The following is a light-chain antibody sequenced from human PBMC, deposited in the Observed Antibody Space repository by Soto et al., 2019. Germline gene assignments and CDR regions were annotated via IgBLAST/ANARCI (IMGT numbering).Light chain of an antibody. CDR3: QQYYSTPRT. CDR1: QSVLYSSNNKTY. CDR2: WAS. J-gene: IGKJ1*01. Sequence: DIVMTPSPDSLAVSPGERPTINCKSSQSVLYSSNNKTYLAWYQQKPGQPPKLLIYWASTLESGVPARFSGSGSGTDFTLTISSLQAEDGVVYYCQQYYSTPRTFGQGTKVQIK. V-gene: IGKV4-1*01.